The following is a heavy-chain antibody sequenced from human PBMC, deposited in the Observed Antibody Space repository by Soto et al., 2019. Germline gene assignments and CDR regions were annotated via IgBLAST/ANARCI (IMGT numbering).Heavy chain of an antibody. D-gene: IGHD3-10*01. CDR3: AGGGVRGVITRTRDYYGMDV. V-gene: IGHV5-51*01. J-gene: IGHJ6*02. Sequence: GESLKISCKGSGYSFTSYWIGWVRQMPGKGLEWMGIIYPGDSDTRYSPSFQGQVTISADKSISTAYLQWSSLKASDTAMYYCAGGGVRGVITRTRDYYGMDVWGQGTAVTVS. CDR1: GYSFTSYW. CDR2: IYPGDSDT.